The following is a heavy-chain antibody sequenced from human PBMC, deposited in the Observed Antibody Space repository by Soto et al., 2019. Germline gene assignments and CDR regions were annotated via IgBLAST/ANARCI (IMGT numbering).Heavy chain of an antibody. CDR1: GFMFSAYT. V-gene: IGHV3-21*06. D-gene: IGHD3-16*01. Sequence: PXGSLRLSCAASGFMFSAYTMNWVRQAPGKGLEWLSSISDDSSYIDYADSLRGRFTVSRDNARNSLYLQIDSLGVEDTAVYYCATPYYFNHWGPGTLVT. CDR3: ATPYYFNH. J-gene: IGHJ1*01. CDR2: ISDDSSYI.